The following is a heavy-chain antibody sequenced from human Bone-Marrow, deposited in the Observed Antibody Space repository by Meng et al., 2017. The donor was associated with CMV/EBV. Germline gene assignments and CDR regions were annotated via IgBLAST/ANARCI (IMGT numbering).Heavy chain of an antibody. CDR2: MNPNRGNT. CDR3: ARGQVQCSTINCHDYRFSGMDV. Sequence: ASVKVSCKASGYTFSNYDIIWVRQASGQGLEWVGWMNPNRGNTAYAQKFQGRVTMTRDTSTSIAYMELSSLRSGDTAVYYCARGQVQCSTINCHDYRFSGMDVWGQGTTATVSS. D-gene: IGHD2/OR15-2a*01. CDR1: GYTFSNYD. V-gene: IGHV1-8*01. J-gene: IGHJ6*02.